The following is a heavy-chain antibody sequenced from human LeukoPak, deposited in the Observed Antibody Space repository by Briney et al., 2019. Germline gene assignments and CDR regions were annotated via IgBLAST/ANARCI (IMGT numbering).Heavy chain of an antibody. CDR1: GGSTTSNYY. Sequence: SETLSLTCTVSGGSTTSNYYWSWIRQSPGKGLEWIGEGSERGGTKFNPSLKSRVTISADTSRNQFSLKLSSVTAADTAVYHCAKNGQSGFSFDPWGRGTLVTVSS. D-gene: IGHD1-26*01. CDR2: GSERGGT. J-gene: IGHJ5*02. CDR3: AKNGQSGFSFDP. V-gene: IGHV4-34*01.